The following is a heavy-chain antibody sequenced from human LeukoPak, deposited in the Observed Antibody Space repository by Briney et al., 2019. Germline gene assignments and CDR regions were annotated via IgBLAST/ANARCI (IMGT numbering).Heavy chain of an antibody. D-gene: IGHD2-21*02. CDR2: IRYDGSNK. Sequence: GGSLRLSCAASGFTFSGSAMHWVRQASGKGLEWVAFIRYDGSNKYYADSVKGRFTISRDNSKNTLYLQMNSLRAEDTAVYYCAKKGCGGDCYSNYYYYMDVWGKGTTVTISS. CDR1: GFTFSGSA. J-gene: IGHJ6*03. V-gene: IGHV3-30*02. CDR3: AKKGCGGDCYSNYYYYMDV.